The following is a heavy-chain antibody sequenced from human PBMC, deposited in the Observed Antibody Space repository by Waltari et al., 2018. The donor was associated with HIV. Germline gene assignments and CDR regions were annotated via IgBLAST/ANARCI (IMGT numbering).Heavy chain of an antibody. J-gene: IGHJ4*02. D-gene: IGHD6-25*01. CDR2: IRRIGDHT. CDR3: VKDRGSTTAAAWH. Sequence: EEHLVESGVGLVQLGTSLILPCAASGFTFDDYAMHWVRQAPGKGLDWVAGIRRIGDHTGYADSVVGRFSIYRDHGKNTLYLQMNSLRREDTALYYCVKDRGSTTAAAWHGGQGILVAVSS. CDR1: GFTFDDYA. V-gene: IGHV3-9*01.